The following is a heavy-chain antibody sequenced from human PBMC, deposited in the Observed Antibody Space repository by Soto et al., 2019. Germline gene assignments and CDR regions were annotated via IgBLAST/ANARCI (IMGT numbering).Heavy chain of an antibody. CDR2: IYYSGST. D-gene: IGHD5-18*01. J-gene: IGHJ4*02. CDR3: ARSSGYSYGRFDY. Sequence: SETLSLTCTVSGGSISSYYWSWIRQAPGKGLEWIGYIYYSGSTNYNPSLKSRVTISVDTSKNQFSLKLSSVTAADTAVYYCARSSGYSYGRFDYWGQGTLVTVSS. V-gene: IGHV4-59*01. CDR1: GGSISSYY.